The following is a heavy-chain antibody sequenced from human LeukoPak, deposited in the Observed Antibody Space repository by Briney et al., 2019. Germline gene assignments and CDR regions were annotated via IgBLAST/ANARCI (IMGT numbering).Heavy chain of an antibody. Sequence: ASVKVSCKASGGTFSSYAISWVRQAPGQGLEWMGRIIPILGIANYAQKFQGRVTITADKSTSTAYMELSSLRSEDTAVYYCARPDCSGGSCYYALDYWGQGTLVTVSS. V-gene: IGHV1-69*04. D-gene: IGHD2-15*01. CDR1: GGTFSSYA. J-gene: IGHJ4*02. CDR2: IIPILGIA. CDR3: ARPDCSGGSCYYALDY.